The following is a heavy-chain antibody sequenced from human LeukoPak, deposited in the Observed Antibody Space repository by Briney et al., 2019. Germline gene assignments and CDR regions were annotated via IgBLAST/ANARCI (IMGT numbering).Heavy chain of an antibody. J-gene: IGHJ4*02. D-gene: IGHD3-22*01. CDR1: GGSISSYY. CDR3: ARASYYDSSGYY. Sequence: SETLSLTCNVSGGSISSYYWSWIRQPPGKGLEWIGYIYYSGSTNYNPSLKSRVTISVDTSKNQFSLKLSSVTAADTAVYYCARASYYDSSGYYWGQGTLVTVSS. V-gene: IGHV4-59*01. CDR2: IYYSGST.